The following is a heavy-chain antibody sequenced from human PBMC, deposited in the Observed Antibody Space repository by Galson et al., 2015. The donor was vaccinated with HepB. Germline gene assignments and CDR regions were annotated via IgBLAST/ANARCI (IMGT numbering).Heavy chain of an antibody. CDR1: GFTFSSYT. Sequence: SLRLSCAASGFTFSSYTMNWVRQAPGKGLEWVSSIGRSSIYIYYADSVKGQFTISRDNAKNSLYLQMNSLRAEDTAVYYCARDSPGLGYWGQGTLVTVSS. CDR3: ARDSPGLGY. CDR2: IGRSSIYI. V-gene: IGHV3-21*01. J-gene: IGHJ4*02.